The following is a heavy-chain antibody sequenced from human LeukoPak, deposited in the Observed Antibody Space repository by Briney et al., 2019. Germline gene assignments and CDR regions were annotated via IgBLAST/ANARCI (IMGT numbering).Heavy chain of an antibody. CDR3: AQMGVEYYDILTGYYNGYYFGY. CDR1: GFTFSRYA. CDR2: ISGSGGST. D-gene: IGHD3-9*01. Sequence: GGSLRLSCAASGFTFSRYAMSWVRQAPGKGLEWVSAISGSGGSTYYADSVKGRFTISRDNSKNTLYLQMNSLRAEDTAVYYCAQMGVEYYDILTGYYNGYYFGYWGQGTLVTVSS. J-gene: IGHJ4*02. V-gene: IGHV3-23*01.